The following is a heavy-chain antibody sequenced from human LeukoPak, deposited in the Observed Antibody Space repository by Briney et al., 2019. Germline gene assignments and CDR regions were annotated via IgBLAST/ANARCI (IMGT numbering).Heavy chain of an antibody. V-gene: IGHV3-23*01. D-gene: IGHD2-2*02. CDR1: EFTVNNYA. CDR2: ISGRGDTT. J-gene: IGHJ6*03. Sequence: TGGSLRFSCVASEFTVNNYAVSWVRQAPGKGLEWVSTISGRGDTTYYADSVKGRFTISRDNSNNSVFLQMNSLRVDDAAVYYCAKALRAPHRPVYTYYYMDVWGKGTTVIVSS. CDR3: AKALRAPHRPVYTYYYMDV.